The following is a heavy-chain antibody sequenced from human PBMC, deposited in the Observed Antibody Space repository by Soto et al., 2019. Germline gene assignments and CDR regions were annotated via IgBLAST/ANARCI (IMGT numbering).Heavy chain of an antibody. Sequence: ASVKVSCKESGYTFTSYYMHWVRQAPGQGLEWMGIINPSGGSTSYAQKFQGRVTMTRDTSTSTVYMELSSLRSEDTAVYYCARDSPRIVVVPAAMTDYYYYMDVWGKGTTVTVSS. CDR3: ARDSPRIVVVPAAMTDYYYYMDV. V-gene: IGHV1-46*03. J-gene: IGHJ6*03. CDR1: GYTFTSYY. D-gene: IGHD2-2*01. CDR2: INPSGGST.